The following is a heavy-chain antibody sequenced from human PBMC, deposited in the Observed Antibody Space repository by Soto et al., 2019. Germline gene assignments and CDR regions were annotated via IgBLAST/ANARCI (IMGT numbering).Heavy chain of an antibody. Sequence: QVQLVESGGGVVQPGRSLRLSCAASGFTFSSYGMHWVRQAPGKGLEWVAVIWYDGSNKYYADSVKGRLTISRDNSKNTLYLQMNSLRAEDTAVYYCARCQYYDYIWGSYRSTYYFDYWGQGTLVTVSS. V-gene: IGHV3-33*01. J-gene: IGHJ4*02. CDR2: IWYDGSNK. CDR3: ARCQYYDYIWGSYRSTYYFDY. D-gene: IGHD3-16*02. CDR1: GFTFSSYG.